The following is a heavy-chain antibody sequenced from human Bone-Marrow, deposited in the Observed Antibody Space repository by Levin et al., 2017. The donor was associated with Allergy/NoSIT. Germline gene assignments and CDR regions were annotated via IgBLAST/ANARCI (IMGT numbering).Heavy chain of an antibody. Sequence: GGSLRLSCAASGFTFSDYTMNWVRQAPGKGLEWVSSISSSSSYIYYADSVKGRFTISRDNAKNSLYLQMNSLRAEDTAVYFCARDFYLGYCSGGCCYYIDHWGQGTLVTVSS. D-gene: IGHD2-15*01. CDR3: ARDFYLGYCSGGCCYYIDH. J-gene: IGHJ4*02. CDR1: GFTFSDYT. CDR2: ISSSSSYI. V-gene: IGHV3-21*01.